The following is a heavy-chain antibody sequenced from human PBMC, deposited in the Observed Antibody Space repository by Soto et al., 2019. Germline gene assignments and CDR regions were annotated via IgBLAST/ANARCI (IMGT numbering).Heavy chain of an antibody. CDR1: GFPFSSYL. CDR3: ARDYYYDSSGYSDY. D-gene: IGHD3-22*01. Sequence: GGSLILSCAASGFPFSSYLMHWVRPAPGKGLVWVSRISSDGTTTNYADSVKGRFTVSRDNAKNTLYLQTNSLRAEDTAVYYCARDYYYDSSGYSDYWGQGTLVTLSS. J-gene: IGHJ4*02. CDR2: ISSDGTTT. V-gene: IGHV3-74*01.